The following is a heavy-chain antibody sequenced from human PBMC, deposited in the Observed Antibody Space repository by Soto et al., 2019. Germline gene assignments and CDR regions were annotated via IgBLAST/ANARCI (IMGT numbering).Heavy chain of an antibody. CDR3: ARPRENGGLYYFDF. CDR2: ISSSGSSI. Sequence: GGSLRLSCAASGFTFDDYYMTWIRQAPDKGLEWVSYISSSGSSIYYANSVKGRFTISRDNAKKSLYLQMSSLRTEDTAVYYCARPRENGGLYYFDFWGQGTLVTVSS. J-gene: IGHJ4*02. D-gene: IGHD2-8*01. V-gene: IGHV3-11*01. CDR1: GFTFDDYY.